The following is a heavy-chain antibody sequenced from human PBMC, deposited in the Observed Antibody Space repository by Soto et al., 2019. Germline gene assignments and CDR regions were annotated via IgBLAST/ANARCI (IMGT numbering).Heavy chain of an antibody. Sequence: SVKVSCKASGGTFSSYAISWVRQAPGQGLEWMGGIIPIFGTANYAQKSQGRVTITADKSTSTAYMELSSLRSEDTAVYYCARDWKYCSGGSCYITSAGYYFDYWGQGTLVTVSS. CDR2: IIPIFGTA. V-gene: IGHV1-69*06. CDR1: GGTFSSYA. D-gene: IGHD2-15*01. J-gene: IGHJ4*02. CDR3: ARDWKYCSGGSCYITSAGYYFDY.